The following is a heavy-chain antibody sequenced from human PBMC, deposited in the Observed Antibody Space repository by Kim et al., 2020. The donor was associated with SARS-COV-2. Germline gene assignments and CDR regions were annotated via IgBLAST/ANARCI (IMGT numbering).Heavy chain of an antibody. D-gene: IGHD5-12*01. CDR2: INHSGST. J-gene: IGHJ6*02. Sequence: SETLSLTCAVYGGSFSGYYWSWIRQPPGKGLEWIGEINHSGSTNYNPSLKSRVTISVDTSKNQFSLKLSSVTAADTAVYYCARGRGYSGYVVYYYYGMDVWGQGTTVTVSS. CDR1: GGSFSGYY. CDR3: ARGRGYSGYVVYYYYGMDV. V-gene: IGHV4-34*01.